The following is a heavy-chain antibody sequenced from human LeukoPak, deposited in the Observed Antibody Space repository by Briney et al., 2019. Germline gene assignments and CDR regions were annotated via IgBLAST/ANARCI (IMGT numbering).Heavy chain of an antibody. CDR3: AKDLGVTMVLGVIILGTFDI. CDR1: GFTFSSYA. J-gene: IGHJ3*02. D-gene: IGHD3-10*01. Sequence: GGSLRLSCAASGFTFSSYAMSWVRQAPGKGLEWVSGISGSGGSTYYADSVKGRFTISRDNSKNTLYLQMHSLRAEDTAAYYCAKDLGVTMVLGVIILGTFDIWGQGTMVTVSS. V-gene: IGHV3-23*01. CDR2: ISGSGGST.